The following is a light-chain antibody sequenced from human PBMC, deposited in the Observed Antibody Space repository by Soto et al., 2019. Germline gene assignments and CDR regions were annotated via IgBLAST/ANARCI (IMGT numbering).Light chain of an antibody. Sequence: DIVMTQSPDSLAVPLGERATINCESSQSVLYSSNNKNYLAWYQQKPGQPPKLLIYWASTRESGVPDRFSGSGSGTDFTLTISSLQAEDVAVYYCQQYYSTSWTFGQGTKVEIK. CDR2: WAS. V-gene: IGKV4-1*01. CDR3: QQYYSTSWT. CDR1: QSVLYSSNNKNY. J-gene: IGKJ1*01.